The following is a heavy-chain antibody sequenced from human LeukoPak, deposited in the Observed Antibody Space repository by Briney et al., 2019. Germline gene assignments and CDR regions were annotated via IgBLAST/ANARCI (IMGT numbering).Heavy chain of an antibody. CDR2: INHSGST. V-gene: IGHV4-34*01. CDR1: GGSFSGYY. CDR3: ARHWGGIAAFNY. Sequence: PSETLSLTCAVYGGSFSGYYWSWIRQPPGKGLEWIGEINHSGSTNYNPSLKSRVTISVDTSKNQFSLKLSSVTAADTAVYYCARHWGGIAAFNYWGQGTLVTVSS. D-gene: IGHD6-13*01. J-gene: IGHJ4*02.